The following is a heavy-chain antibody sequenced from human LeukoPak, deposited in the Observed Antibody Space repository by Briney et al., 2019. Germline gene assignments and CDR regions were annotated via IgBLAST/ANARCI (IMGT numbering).Heavy chain of an antibody. CDR3: ARAVITFGVPVAKGFDC. J-gene: IGHJ4*02. Sequence: SETLSLTCTVSGDSISSSYWNWIRQPPGKGLEWIWYIYYSGNTVYTPSLKSRVTMSLDTSKNQFSLNLNSVTAADTAVYYCARAVITFGVPVAKGFDCWGQGTLVTVSS. D-gene: IGHD3-16*01. V-gene: IGHV4-59*01. CDR1: GDSISSSY. CDR2: IYYSGNT.